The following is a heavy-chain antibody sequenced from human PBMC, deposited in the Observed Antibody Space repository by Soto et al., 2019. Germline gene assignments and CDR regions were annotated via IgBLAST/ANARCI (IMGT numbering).Heavy chain of an antibody. CDR2: IWHDGGNK. Sequence: PGGSLRLSCAASGFTFTTYAIHWVRQAPGKGLEWVAVIWHDGGNKFYAESVKGRFTISRDNSKNTLYLQMTSLSAEDTAMYYCARDGDVNTGFGKDYWGQGTLVTVSS. J-gene: IGHJ4*02. V-gene: IGHV3-33*08. CDR1: GFTFTTYA. D-gene: IGHD3-16*01. CDR3: ARDGDVNTGFGKDY.